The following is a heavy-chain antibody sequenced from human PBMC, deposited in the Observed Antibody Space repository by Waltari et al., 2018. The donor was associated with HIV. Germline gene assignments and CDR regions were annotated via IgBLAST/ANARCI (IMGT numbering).Heavy chain of an antibody. J-gene: IGHJ1*01. CDR1: GFTFSSYW. Sequence: EVQLVESGGGLVQPGGSLRLSCAASGFTFSSYWMHWVRQAPGKGLGGVSRSNSDGSITSHADSVKGRFTISRDNARNTLYLQMNSLGAEDTAMYYCAKGGTSGYTFGFGRWGQGTLVTVSS. CDR3: AKGGTSGYTFGFGR. V-gene: IGHV3-74*01. D-gene: IGHD5-18*01. CDR2: SNSDGSIT.